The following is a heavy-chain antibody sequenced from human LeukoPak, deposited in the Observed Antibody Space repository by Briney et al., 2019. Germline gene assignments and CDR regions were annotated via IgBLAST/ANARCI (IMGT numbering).Heavy chain of an antibody. Sequence: ASVKVSCKVSEYTLTELSMHWVRQAPGKGLEWMGGYDPEDGETIYAQNFQGRVTMTEDTSTDTAYMELSSLRSEDTAVYYCTTAFRSRTLDYWGQGTLVTVSS. V-gene: IGHV1-24*01. J-gene: IGHJ4*02. CDR3: TTAFRSRTLDY. CDR2: YDPEDGET. CDR1: EYTLTELS. D-gene: IGHD1-26*01.